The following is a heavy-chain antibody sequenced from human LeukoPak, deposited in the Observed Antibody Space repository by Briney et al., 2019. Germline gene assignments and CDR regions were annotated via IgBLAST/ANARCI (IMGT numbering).Heavy chain of an antibody. V-gene: IGHV7-4-1*02. Sequence: ASVKVSCKASGYTFTSYAMNWVRQAPGQGLEWMGWINTNTGNPTYAQGFTGRFVFSLDTSVSTAYLQISSLKAEDTAVYYCARKVWGLNFNYMDVWGKGTTVTVSS. CDR2: INTNTGNP. CDR1: GYTFTSYA. J-gene: IGHJ6*03. CDR3: ARKVWGLNFNYMDV. D-gene: IGHD3-10*01.